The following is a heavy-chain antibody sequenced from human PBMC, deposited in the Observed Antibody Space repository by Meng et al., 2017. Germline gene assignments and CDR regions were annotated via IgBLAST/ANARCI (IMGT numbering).Heavy chain of an antibody. D-gene: IGHD3-10*01. CDR2: ISAYNGNT. Sequence: ASVKVSCKASGYTFTGYYMHWVRQAPGQGLEWMGWISAYNGNTNYAQKLQGRVTMTTDTSTSTAYMELRSLRSDDTAVYYCARARIYYGSGTNAFDIWGQGTMVTGSS. CDR3: ARARIYYGSGTNAFDI. J-gene: IGHJ3*02. CDR1: GYTFTGYY. V-gene: IGHV1-18*04.